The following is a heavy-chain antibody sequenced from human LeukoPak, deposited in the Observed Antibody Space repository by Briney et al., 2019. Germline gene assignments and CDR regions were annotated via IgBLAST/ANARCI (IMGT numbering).Heavy chain of an antibody. Sequence: SETLSLTCTVSGGSISSSSYYWGWIRQPPGKGLEWIGSIYYSGSTYYNPSLKSRVTISVDTSKNQFSLKLSSVTAADTAVYYCARGLGELLTYYFDYWGQGTLVTVSS. V-gene: IGHV4-39*07. D-gene: IGHD3-10*01. CDR2: IYYSGST. CDR1: GGSISSSSYY. J-gene: IGHJ4*02. CDR3: ARGLGELLTYYFDY.